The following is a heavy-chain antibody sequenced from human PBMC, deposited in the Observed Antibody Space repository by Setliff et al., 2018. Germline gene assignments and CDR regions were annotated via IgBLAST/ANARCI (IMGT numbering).Heavy chain of an antibody. CDR2: IYIGGSA. J-gene: IGHJ4*02. D-gene: IGHD6-13*01. V-gene: IGHV4-30-4*08. CDR1: GGSISSGDYY. CDR3: ARGRGFIPAAGTDY. Sequence: SETLSLTCTVSGGSISSGDYYWSWIRQPPGKGLEWIGHIYIGGSANYNPSLKSRVTMSIDTSKNQFSLKLSSVTAADTAMYYCARGRGFIPAAGTDYWGQGTLVTVSS.